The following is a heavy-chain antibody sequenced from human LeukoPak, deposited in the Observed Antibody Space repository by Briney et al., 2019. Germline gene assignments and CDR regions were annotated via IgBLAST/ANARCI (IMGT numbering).Heavy chain of an antibody. J-gene: IGHJ1*01. V-gene: IGHV3-33*01. CDR1: GFTFSSYG. D-gene: IGHD6-19*01. CDR3: TRDIRGYSGGWYLPSGYFQH. CDR2: IWYDGSNK. Sequence: GGSLRLSCAASGFTFSSYGMHWVRQAPGKGLEWVAVIWYDGSNKYNADSVKGRFTISRDNSKNTLYLQMNSPRAEDTAVYYCTRDIRGYSGGWYLPSGYFQHWGQGTLVTVSS.